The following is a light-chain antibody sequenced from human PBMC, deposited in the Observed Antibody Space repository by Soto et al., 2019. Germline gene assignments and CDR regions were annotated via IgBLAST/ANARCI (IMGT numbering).Light chain of an antibody. J-gene: IGKJ1*01. CDR2: AAA. CDR3: QQYNSDPRT. Sequence: DIQMTPSPSSLSASVGARVTITCRASQDIGYSLGWFQQRPGKAPTSLFYAAASLQSGVPSKFSGSGAGTHVSLTISSLQPEGFGTYYCQQYNSDPRTFGQGTKVEIK. CDR1: QDIGYS. V-gene: IGKV1-16*02.